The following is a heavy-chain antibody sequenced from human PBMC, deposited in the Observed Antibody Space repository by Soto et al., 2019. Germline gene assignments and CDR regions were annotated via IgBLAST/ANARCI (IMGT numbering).Heavy chain of an antibody. D-gene: IGHD3-22*01. V-gene: IGHV1-69*19. Sequence: QLQLAQSGADVKKAGSSVKVSCKASGGTLSNSAFRWVRQAPGPGLEWMGGIIPVFGIVNYAQKFQDRVTITADESKSTAYMELRSLRAEDTAVYFCATGRIVVVGSRAYYGMDVWGQGTTVTV. J-gene: IGHJ6*02. CDR1: GGTLSNSA. CDR2: IIPVFGIV. CDR3: ATGRIVVVGSRAYYGMDV.